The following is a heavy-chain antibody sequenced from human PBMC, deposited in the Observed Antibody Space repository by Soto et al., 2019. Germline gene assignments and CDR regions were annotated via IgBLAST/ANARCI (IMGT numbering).Heavy chain of an antibody. Sequence: EVQLLESGGCLVQPGGSLRLSCAPSGFTFSNYAMFWVRQAPGKGLEWVSTIFAGGGSTYYADSVKGRFNISRDNSKNTLFLQMNSLRAEDTAVYFCAKDLIRGDGYIDFDYWGQGTLVTVSS. V-gene: IGHV3-23*01. J-gene: IGHJ4*02. CDR3: AKDLIRGDGYIDFDY. CDR2: IFAGGGST. D-gene: IGHD3-10*01. CDR1: GFTFSNYA.